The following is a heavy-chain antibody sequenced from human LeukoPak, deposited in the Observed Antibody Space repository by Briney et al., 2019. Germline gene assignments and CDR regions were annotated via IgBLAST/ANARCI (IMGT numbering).Heavy chain of an antibody. J-gene: IGHJ4*02. V-gene: IGHV3-74*01. CDR2: INSDGSST. CDR3: ARRERARSYYDSSGPNTDY. CDR1: GFTFSSYW. D-gene: IGHD3-22*01. Sequence: GGSLRLSCAASGFTFSSYWMHWVRQAPGKGLVWVSRINSDGSSTSYADSVKGRFTISRDNAKNTLYLQMNSLRAEDTAVYYCARRERARSYYDSSGPNTDYWGQGTLVTVSS.